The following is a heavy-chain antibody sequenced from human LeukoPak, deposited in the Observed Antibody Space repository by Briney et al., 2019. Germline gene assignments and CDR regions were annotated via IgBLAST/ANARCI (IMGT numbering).Heavy chain of an antibody. V-gene: IGHV1-69*05. CDR3: AREKSGGTTGPHFEH. Sequence: SVTVSCKASGGTFSSSAISWVRQAPGQGLEWMGGIIPIFGTTKYAQKFQGRVTISTDESTSTVYMELSSLRPEDTAVYYCAREKSGGTTGPHFEHWGQGTLVTVSS. CDR1: GGTFSSSA. J-gene: IGHJ4*02. D-gene: IGHD1-14*01. CDR2: IIPIFGTT.